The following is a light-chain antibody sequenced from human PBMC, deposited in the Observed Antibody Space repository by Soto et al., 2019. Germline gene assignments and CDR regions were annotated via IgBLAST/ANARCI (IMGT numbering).Light chain of an antibody. CDR2: GAS. Sequence: EIVLTQSPCTLSFSPWERSSLSFMASQSVSSSSLAWYQQKPGQSPRLLIFGASIRDTGLPDRFSGGGSGRDFTLTISRLEPEDSAVYYCQQYGSSPGTFGQGTKVDIK. CDR3: QQYGSSPGT. J-gene: IGKJ1*01. V-gene: IGKV3-20*01. CDR1: QSVSSSS.